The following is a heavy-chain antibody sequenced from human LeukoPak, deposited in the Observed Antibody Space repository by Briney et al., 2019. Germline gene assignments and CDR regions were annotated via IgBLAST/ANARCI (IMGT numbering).Heavy chain of an antibody. Sequence: GGSLRLSCTVSGFTFSSNSMSWVRQAPGKGLEWVANIKQDGSEKQYVDSMKGRFTISRDNAKNSLYLQMSSLRGEDTAVYYCARLQRSVTGTLWGQGTLVIVSS. V-gene: IGHV3-7*01. CDR3: ARLQRSVTGTL. CDR2: IKQDGSEK. J-gene: IGHJ4*02. D-gene: IGHD6-19*01. CDR1: GFTFSSNS.